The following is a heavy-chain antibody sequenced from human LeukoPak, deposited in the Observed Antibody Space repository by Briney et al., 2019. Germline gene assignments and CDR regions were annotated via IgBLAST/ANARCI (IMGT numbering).Heavy chain of an antibody. CDR2: INPSGGST. V-gene: IGHV1-46*01. CDR3: ARPYFYDSRRGYFDY. Sequence: ASVKVSCKASGYTFTSYYMHWVRQAPGQGLEWMGIINPSGGSTSYAQKFQSRVTMTRDTSTSTVYMELSSLRSEDTAVYYCARPYFYDSRRGYFDYWGQGTLVTVSS. CDR1: GYTFTSYY. J-gene: IGHJ4*02. D-gene: IGHD3-22*01.